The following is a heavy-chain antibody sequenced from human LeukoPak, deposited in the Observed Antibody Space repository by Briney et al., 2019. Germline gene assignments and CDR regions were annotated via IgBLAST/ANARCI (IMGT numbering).Heavy chain of an antibody. J-gene: IGHJ3*02. CDR3: ARVGYCSGGSCYSVNAFDI. Sequence: GASVKVSCKASGYTFTGYYMHWVRQAPGQGLEWMGWINPNSGGTNYAQKFQGRVTMTRDTSISTAYMELSRLRSDDTAVYYCARVGYCSGGSCYSVNAFDIWGQGIMVTVSS. V-gene: IGHV1-2*02. CDR1: GYTFTGYY. D-gene: IGHD2-15*01. CDR2: INPNSGGT.